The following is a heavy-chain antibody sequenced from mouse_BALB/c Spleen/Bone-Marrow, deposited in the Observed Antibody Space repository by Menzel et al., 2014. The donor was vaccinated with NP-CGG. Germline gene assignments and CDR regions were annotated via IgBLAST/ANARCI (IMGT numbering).Heavy chain of an antibody. CDR3: ASSGTGGYFDC. CDR1: GFNIKDIY. Sequence: EVQLQQSGAELVKPGASVRLSCTASGFNIKDIYIHWMKQRPEQGLEWIGRIDPANGYTKFDPKFQDKATITADTSSNTANLQLGSLTSEDTAVYYCASSGTGGYFDCWSQGTTLTVSS. V-gene: IGHV14-3*02. CDR2: IDPANGYT. D-gene: IGHD4-1*01. J-gene: IGHJ2*01.